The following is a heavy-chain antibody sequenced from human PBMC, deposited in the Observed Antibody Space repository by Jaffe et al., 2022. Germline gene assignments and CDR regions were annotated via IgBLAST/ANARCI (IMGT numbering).Heavy chain of an antibody. CDR3: VRYGFYHFDT. CDR2: IYYNGDT. J-gene: IGHJ4*02. CDR1: GGSVTPYW. Sequence: QVRLHESGPGLVETSETLSLTCSVSGGSVTPYWWSWIRQPPGKGLEWIAYIYYNGDTNYNPSLKSRATLSVDTSKNQLSLKMTSVAAADTAVYYCVRYGFYHFDTWGQGILVTVSS. V-gene: IGHV4-59*02. D-gene: IGHD3-22*01.